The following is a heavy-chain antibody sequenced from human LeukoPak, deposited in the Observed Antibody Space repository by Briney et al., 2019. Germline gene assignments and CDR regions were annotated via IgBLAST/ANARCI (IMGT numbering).Heavy chain of an antibody. V-gene: IGHV3-30*04. CDR2: ISYDGSNK. J-gene: IGHJ4*02. CDR1: GYTFTSYG. D-gene: IGHD2-15*01. Sequence: SCKASGYTFTSYGISWIRQAPGKGLEWVAVISYDGSNKYYADSVKGRFTISRDNSKNTLYLQMNSLRAEDTAVYYCARRYCSGGSCYSRYWGQGTLVTVSS. CDR3: ARRYCSGGSCYSRY.